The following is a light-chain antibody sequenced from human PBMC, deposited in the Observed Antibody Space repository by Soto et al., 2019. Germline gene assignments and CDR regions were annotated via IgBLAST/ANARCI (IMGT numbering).Light chain of an antibody. J-gene: IGKJ5*01. V-gene: IGKV1-39*01. CDR3: QQSSTALIT. Sequence: DIQMTQSPSSLSASVGDRVTITCRASQSISSYLNWYQQKPGKAPKLLIYAASSLQSGVPSRFSGSGSGTDFALTITSLQAEDFATYYCQQSSTALITFGQGTRLEIK. CDR2: AAS. CDR1: QSISSY.